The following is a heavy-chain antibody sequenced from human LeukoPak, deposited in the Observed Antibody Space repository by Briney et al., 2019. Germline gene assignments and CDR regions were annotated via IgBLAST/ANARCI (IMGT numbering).Heavy chain of an antibody. D-gene: IGHD1-14*01. Sequence: SETLSLTCTVSSDSMDSFYWTWIRQSPGKGLEWIGYVFHTGSTSYNPSFKSRVIMSIDTSKNQFSLKLSSVTAADTAVYYCARDLTLTWFDPWGQGTLVTVSS. CDR2: VFHTGST. CDR1: SDSMDSFY. V-gene: IGHV4-59*12. J-gene: IGHJ5*02. CDR3: ARDLTLTWFDP.